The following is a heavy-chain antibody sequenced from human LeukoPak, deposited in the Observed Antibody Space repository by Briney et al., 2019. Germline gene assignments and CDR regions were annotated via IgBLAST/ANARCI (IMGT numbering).Heavy chain of an antibody. CDR2: VSPFNGNT. Sequence: ASVKVSCKASGYTFSSYGIIWVRQAPGQGLQWMGWVSPFNGNTDYAPKLQGRVTMTTDTSTTTAYMELRSLTSDDTAVYYCARVAVVSANWFDPWGQGTLVTVSS. D-gene: IGHD4-23*01. CDR1: GYTFSSYG. V-gene: IGHV1-18*01. CDR3: ARVAVVSANWFDP. J-gene: IGHJ5*02.